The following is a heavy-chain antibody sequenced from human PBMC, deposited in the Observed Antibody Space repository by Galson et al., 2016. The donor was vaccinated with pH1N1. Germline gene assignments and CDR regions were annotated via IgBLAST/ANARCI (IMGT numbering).Heavy chain of an antibody. V-gene: IGHV3-7*01. D-gene: IGHD1-14*01. J-gene: IGHJ4*02. CDR2: IRQDGGEK. CDR1: GFTFDNFW. CDR3: ARRYFDS. Sequence: SLRLSCAASGFTFDNFWMQWVRQAPGKGLEWVANIRQDGGEKYYVDSVKGRFTISRDNAKSSLFLQMNSLTRENTAVYYCARRYFDSWGQGTLVTVSS.